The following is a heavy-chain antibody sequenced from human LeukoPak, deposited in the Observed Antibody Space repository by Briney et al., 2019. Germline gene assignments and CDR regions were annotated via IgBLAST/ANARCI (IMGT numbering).Heavy chain of an antibody. CDR3: ARVGIDAGSGSADFDY. CDR1: GLAFSTYE. V-gene: IGHV3-48*03. Sequence: PGGSLRLSCAASGLAFSTYEMNWVRQAPGKGLEWVSYISSRGTTIYYADSVKGRFTISRDSARNSLYLQMNSLRAEDTAVYYCARVGIDAGSGSADFDYWGQGTLVTVSS. D-gene: IGHD3-10*01. CDR2: ISSRGTTI. J-gene: IGHJ4*02.